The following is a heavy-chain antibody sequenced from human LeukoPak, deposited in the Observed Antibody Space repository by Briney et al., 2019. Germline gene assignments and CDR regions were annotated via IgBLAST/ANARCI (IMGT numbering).Heavy chain of an antibody. CDR2: IYSGGST. V-gene: IGHV3-53*05. CDR1: GFTVSSNY. CDR3: ARADSSSWYSGIGAFDI. J-gene: IGHJ3*02. Sequence: GGSLRLSCAASGFTVSSNYMSWVRQAPGKGLEWVSVIYSGGSTYYADSVKGRFTISRDNSKNTLYLQMNSLRSDDTAVYYCARADSSSWYSGIGAFDIWGQGTMVTVSS. D-gene: IGHD6-13*01.